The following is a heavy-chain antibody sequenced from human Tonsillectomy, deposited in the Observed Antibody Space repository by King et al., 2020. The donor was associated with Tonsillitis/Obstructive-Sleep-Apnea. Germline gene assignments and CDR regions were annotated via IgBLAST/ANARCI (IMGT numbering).Heavy chain of an antibody. D-gene: IGHD3-3*01. CDR2: IYPGDSVT. V-gene: IGHV5-51*01. J-gene: IGHJ4*02. CDR1: GYTFTSYW. Sequence: VQLVESGAEVKKPGESLKISCKGSGYTFTSYWIGWVRQMPGKGLECMGVIYPGDSVTRYSRSFQVQVTNSADKSISTAYLQWSSLKASDTAMYYCARQNDFRVDYWGQGTLVTVSS. CDR3: ARQNDFRVDY.